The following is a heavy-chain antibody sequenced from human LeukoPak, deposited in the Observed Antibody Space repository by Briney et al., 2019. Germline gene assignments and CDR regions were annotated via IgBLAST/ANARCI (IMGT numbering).Heavy chain of an antibody. Sequence: GGSLRPSCAASGFTFSSYWMHWVRQAPGKGLVWVSRITSDGSSTSYADSVKGRFTISRDNAKNTLYLQMNSLRAEDTAVYYCASDGGDDAVNIWGQGTMVTVSS. J-gene: IGHJ3*02. CDR2: ITSDGSST. V-gene: IGHV3-74*01. CDR1: GFTFSSYW. CDR3: ASDGGDDAVNI. D-gene: IGHD3-10*01.